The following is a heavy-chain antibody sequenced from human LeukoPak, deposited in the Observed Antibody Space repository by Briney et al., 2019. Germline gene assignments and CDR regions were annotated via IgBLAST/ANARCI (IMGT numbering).Heavy chain of an antibody. D-gene: IGHD3-10*01. V-gene: IGHV4-39*01. CDR3: ARGRPRGLGTFDY. Sequence: SETLSLTCIVSGGSISTSAYYWGWIRQPPGEGLQWIGSIYYSGNTYYNSSLKSRVTISVDTSTSQFSLRLSSVTAADTAVYYCARGRPRGLGTFDYWGQGTLVTVSS. CDR2: IYYSGNT. J-gene: IGHJ4*02. CDR1: GGSISTSAYY.